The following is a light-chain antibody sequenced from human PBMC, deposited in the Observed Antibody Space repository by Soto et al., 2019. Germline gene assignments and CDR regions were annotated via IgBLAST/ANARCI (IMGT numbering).Light chain of an antibody. Sequence: EIVLTQSPGTLSLSPGERATLSCRASQSVSSSYLAWYQQKPGQAPRLLIYGASSTATGIPDRFSGSGSGTDFTPTISSLEPEDVAVYYCQQYGSSPPTYTFGQGTKLEIK. CDR2: GAS. CDR3: QQYGSSPPTYT. CDR1: QSVSSSY. V-gene: IGKV3-20*01. J-gene: IGKJ2*01.